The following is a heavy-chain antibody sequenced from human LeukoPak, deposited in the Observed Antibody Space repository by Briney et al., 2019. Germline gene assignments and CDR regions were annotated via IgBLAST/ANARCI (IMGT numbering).Heavy chain of an antibody. V-gene: IGHV5-51*01. CDR3: ARASYYDSSGYYYYYGMDV. CDR2: IYPGDSDT. CDR1: GYSFTSYW. D-gene: IGHD3-22*01. J-gene: IGHJ6*02. Sequence: PGESLKISCKGSGYSFTSYWIGWVRQMPGKGLEWMGIIYPGDSDTRYSPSFQGQVTISADKSISTAYLQWSSLKASDTAMYYCARASYYDSSGYYYYYGMDVWGQGTTVTVSS.